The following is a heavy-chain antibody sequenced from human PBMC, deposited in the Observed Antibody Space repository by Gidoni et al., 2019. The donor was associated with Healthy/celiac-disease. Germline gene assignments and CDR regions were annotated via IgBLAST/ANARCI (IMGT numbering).Heavy chain of an antibody. CDR2: INSDGSST. Sequence: EVQLVESGGGLVQPGGSLRLSCAASGFTFSSYWMHWVRQAPGKGLVWVSRINSDGSSTSYADSVKGRFTISRDNAKNTLYLQMNSLRAEDTAVYYCARGPFKRVAGNYYYGMDVWGQGTTVTVSS. D-gene: IGHD6-19*01. V-gene: IGHV3-74*01. CDR3: ARGPFKRVAGNYYYGMDV. CDR1: GFTFSSYW. J-gene: IGHJ6*02.